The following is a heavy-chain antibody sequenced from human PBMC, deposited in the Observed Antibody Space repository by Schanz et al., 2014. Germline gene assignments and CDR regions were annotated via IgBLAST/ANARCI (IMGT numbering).Heavy chain of an antibody. CDR2: IYSSGST. V-gene: IGHV3-23*05. CDR3: AKDLAAVGVFDY. CDR1: EFSFSGYS. J-gene: IGHJ4*02. D-gene: IGHD6-13*01. Sequence: EVQLVESGGGLVQPRGSLRLSCAASEFSFSGYSMNWVRQAPGKGLEWVSTIYSSGSTYYADSVKGRFTISRDNSKNTLDLQMNSLRAEDTAIYYCAKDLAAVGVFDYWGQGSLVTVSP.